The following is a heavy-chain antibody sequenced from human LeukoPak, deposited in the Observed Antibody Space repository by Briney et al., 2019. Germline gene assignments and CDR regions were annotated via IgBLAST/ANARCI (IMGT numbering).Heavy chain of an antibody. D-gene: IGHD2-8*02. CDR2: IYSGGST. Sequence: GGSLRLSCAASGFTVSSNYMSWVRQAPGKGLEWVSVIYSGGSTYYADSVKGRFTISRDNSKNTLYLQMNSLRAEDTAVYYCAKDSSYWLLRNDAFDIWGQGTMVTVSS. J-gene: IGHJ3*02. CDR1: GFTVSSNY. V-gene: IGHV3-66*01. CDR3: AKDSSYWLLRNDAFDI.